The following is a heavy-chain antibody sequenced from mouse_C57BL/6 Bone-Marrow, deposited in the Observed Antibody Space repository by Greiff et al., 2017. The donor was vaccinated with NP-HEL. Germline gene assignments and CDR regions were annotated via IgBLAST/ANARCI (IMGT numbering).Heavy chain of an antibody. D-gene: IGHD1-1*01. J-gene: IGHJ1*03. CDR3: ARRGYGSSDRYFDG. V-gene: IGHV1-55*01. CDR2: IYPGSGST. Sequence: QVQLQQPGAELVKPGASVKMSCKASGYTFTSYWITWVKQRPGQGLEWIGDIYPGSGSTNYNEKFKGKATLTVDTSSSTAYMQLSSLTSEDSAVYYSARRGYGSSDRYFDGWGTGTTVTV. CDR1: GYTFTSYW.